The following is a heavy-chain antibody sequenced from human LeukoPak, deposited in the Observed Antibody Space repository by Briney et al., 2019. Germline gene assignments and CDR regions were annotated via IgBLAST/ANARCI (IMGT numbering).Heavy chain of an antibody. J-gene: IGHJ3*02. CDR3: ASLYYYDSSGYDAFDI. V-gene: IGHV4-4*07. Sequence: SETLSLTCTVSGGSISSYYWSWIRQPAGKGLEWIGRIYTSGSTNYNPSLKSRVTISVDTSKNQFSLKLSSVTAADTAVYYCASLYYYDSSGYDAFDIWGQGTMVTVSS. CDR2: IYTSGST. D-gene: IGHD3-22*01. CDR1: GGSISSYY.